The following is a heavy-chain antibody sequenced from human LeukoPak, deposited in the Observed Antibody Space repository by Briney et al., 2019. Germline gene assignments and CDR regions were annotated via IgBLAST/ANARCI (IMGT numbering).Heavy chain of an antibody. CDR1: GFTFSSYA. D-gene: IGHD3-22*01. CDR3: AREDSSGYPTFDY. V-gene: IGHV3-30-3*01. CDR2: ISYDGSNK. Sequence: PGWSLRLSCAASGFTFSSYAMHWVRQAPGKGLEWVAVISYDGSNKYYADSVKGRFTISRDNSKNTLYLQMNSLRAEDTAVYYCAREDSSGYPTFDYWGQGTLVTVSS. J-gene: IGHJ4*02.